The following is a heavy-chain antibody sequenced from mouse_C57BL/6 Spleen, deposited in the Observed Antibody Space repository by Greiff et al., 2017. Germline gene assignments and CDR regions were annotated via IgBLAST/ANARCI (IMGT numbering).Heavy chain of an antibody. CDR1: GYTFTSYW. D-gene: IGHD2-5*01. CDR2: IYPGSGST. V-gene: IGHV1-55*01. J-gene: IGHJ4*01. CDR3: ARAYYSNPYAMDY. Sequence: QVQLQQPGAELVKPGASVKMSCKASGYTFTSYWITWVKQRPGQGLEWIGDIYPGSGSTNYNEKFKSKATLTVDTSSSTAYMQLSSLTSKDSAVDYCARAYYSNPYAMDYWGQGTSVTVSS.